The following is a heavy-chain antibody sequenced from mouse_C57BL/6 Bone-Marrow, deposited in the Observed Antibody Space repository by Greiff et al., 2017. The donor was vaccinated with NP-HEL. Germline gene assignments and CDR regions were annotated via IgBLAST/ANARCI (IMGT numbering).Heavy chain of an antibody. Sequence: QVQLQQPGAELVMPGASVKLSCKASGYTFTSYWMHWVKQRPGQGLEWIGEIDPSDSYTNYNQKFKGKSTLTVDKSSSTAYMQLSSMTSEDSAVYYCARDELGPYWYFDVWGTGTTVTVSS. CDR2: IDPSDSYT. CDR1: GYTFTSYW. J-gene: IGHJ1*03. V-gene: IGHV1-69*01. D-gene: IGHD4-1*01. CDR3: ARDELGPYWYFDV.